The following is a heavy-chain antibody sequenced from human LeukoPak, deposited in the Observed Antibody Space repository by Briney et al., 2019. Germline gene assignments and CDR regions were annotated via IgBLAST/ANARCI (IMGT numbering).Heavy chain of an antibody. CDR3: ARAAMRYYDILTGYYNDY. CDR1: GYTFTSYG. CDR2: ISAYNGNT. Sequence: ASVKVSCKASGYTFTSYGISWVRQAPGQGLEWMGWISAYNGNTNYAQKLQGRVTMTTDTSTSTAYMELRSRRSDDTAVYYCARAAMRYYDILTGYYNDYWGQGTLVTVSS. V-gene: IGHV1-18*01. D-gene: IGHD3-9*01. J-gene: IGHJ4*02.